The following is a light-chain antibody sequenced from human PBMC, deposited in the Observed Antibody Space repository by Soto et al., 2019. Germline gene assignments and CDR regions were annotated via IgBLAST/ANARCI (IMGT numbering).Light chain of an antibody. CDR1: QGVSSY. CDR2: DAS. CDR3: QQRSRT. J-gene: IGKJ1*01. Sequence: EIVLTQSPATLSLSPGERATLSCRASQGVSSYLAWYQQKPGQAPRLLIYDASNRATGIPARFSGSGSGTDFTLTISSLEPEDFAVYYCQQRSRTFGQGTKVEIK. V-gene: IGKV3-11*01.